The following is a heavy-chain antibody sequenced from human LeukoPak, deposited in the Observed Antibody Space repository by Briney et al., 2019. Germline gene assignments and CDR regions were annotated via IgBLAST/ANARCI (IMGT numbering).Heavy chain of an antibody. D-gene: IGHD1-26*01. CDR3: ARAESIVGATIAYFQH. CDR2: IYYSGST. CDR1: GGSISSYY. J-gene: IGHJ1*01. V-gene: IGHV4-59*01. Sequence: SETLSLTCTVSGGSISSYYWSWIRQPPGKGLEWIGYIYYSGSTNYNPSLKSRVTISVDTSKNQFSLKLSSVTAADTAVYYCARAESIVGATIAYFQHWGQGTLVTVSS.